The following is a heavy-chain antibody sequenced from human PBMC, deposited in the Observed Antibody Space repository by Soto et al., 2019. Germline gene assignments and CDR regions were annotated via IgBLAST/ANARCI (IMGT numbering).Heavy chain of an antibody. D-gene: IGHD1-26*01. V-gene: IGHV1-58*01. J-gene: IGHJ6*02. Sequence: SVKVSCKASGFTFTISAVQCVLQPLLQRLEWIGWIVVGSGNTKYAQKFQERVTITRDMSTSTAYMELSSLRSEDTAVYYCAADLVGASDYYYGMDVWGQGTTVTVSS. CDR3: AADLVGASDYYYGMDV. CDR2: IVVGSGNT. CDR1: GFTFTISA.